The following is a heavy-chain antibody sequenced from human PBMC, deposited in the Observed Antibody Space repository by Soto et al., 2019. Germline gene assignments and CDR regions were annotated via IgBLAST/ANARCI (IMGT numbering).Heavy chain of an antibody. D-gene: IGHD2-8*01. Sequence: GASVKVSCKASGYTFTSYGISWVRQAPGQGLEWMGWISAYNGNTNYAQKLQGRVTMTTDTSTSTAYMELRSLRSDDTAVYYCARAPYCTNGVCYIDAFDIWGQGTMVTVSS. J-gene: IGHJ3*02. CDR3: ARAPYCTNGVCYIDAFDI. CDR1: GYTFTSYG. V-gene: IGHV1-18*01. CDR2: ISAYNGNT.